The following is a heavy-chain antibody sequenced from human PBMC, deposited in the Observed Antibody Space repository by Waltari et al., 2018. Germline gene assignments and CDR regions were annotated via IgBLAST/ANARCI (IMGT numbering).Heavy chain of an antibody. J-gene: IGHJ4*02. D-gene: IGHD4-17*01. CDR2: IYHSGST. V-gene: IGHV4-38-2*02. Sequence: QVQLQESGPGLVKPSETLSLTCTVSGYSISSGYYWGWIRQPPGKGLEWIGSIYHSGSTYYNPSLKSRVTISVDTSKNQFSLKLSSVTAADTAVYYCARPPTTVTTNYYFDYWGQGTLVTVSS. CDR1: GYSISSGYY. CDR3: ARPPTTVTTNYYFDY.